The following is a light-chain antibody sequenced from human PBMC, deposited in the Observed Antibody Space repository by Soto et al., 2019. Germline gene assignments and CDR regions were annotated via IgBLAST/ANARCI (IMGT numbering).Light chain of an antibody. CDR2: DAS. Sequence: VLTQSPATLSLSPGARATLSCRASLNVNSYLAWYQQKPGQAPRLLIYDASNRAAGIPARFSGSGSGTDFTLTISSLEPEDFAIYYCQQRQYWPPSTFGQGTRLEIK. CDR3: QQRQYWPPST. J-gene: IGKJ5*01. V-gene: IGKV3-11*01. CDR1: LNVNSY.